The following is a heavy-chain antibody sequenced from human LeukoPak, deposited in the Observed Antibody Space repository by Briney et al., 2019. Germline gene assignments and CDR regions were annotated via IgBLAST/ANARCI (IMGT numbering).Heavy chain of an antibody. CDR1: GFIFSGSA. D-gene: IGHD2-2*01. J-gene: IGHJ4*02. CDR2: IRGKANSYAT. CDR3: TRLPACSSTTCPFDY. Sequence: GESLKLSCAASGFIFSGSAIHWVRQASGKGLEWVGRIRGKANSYATAYAASVNGRFTISRDDSKNTAYLQMNSLKTEDTAVYYCTRLPACSSTTCPFDYWGQGTLVTVSS. V-gene: IGHV3-73*01.